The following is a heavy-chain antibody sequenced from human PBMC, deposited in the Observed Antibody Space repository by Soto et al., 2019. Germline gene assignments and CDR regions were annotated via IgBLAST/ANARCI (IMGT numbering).Heavy chain of an antibody. J-gene: IGHJ2*01. V-gene: IGHV4-4*07. CDR1: GVSITPYF. D-gene: IGHD3-9*01. CDR3: ARHFDVDPSLDQYYFDL. CDR2: IYASGRT. Sequence: QVQLQESGPGLVKPSETLSLTCTVSGVSITPYFWSWIRQPAGKAPEWEGHIYASGRTTYNPSLKSRVTMFVSQTQVSLRLTSVTAADTAVYYCARHFDVDPSLDQYYFDLWGRGALVTVSS.